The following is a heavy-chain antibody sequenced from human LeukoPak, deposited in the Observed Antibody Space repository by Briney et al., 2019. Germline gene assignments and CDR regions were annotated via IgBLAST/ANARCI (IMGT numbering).Heavy chain of an antibody. CDR2: ISYDGSNK. CDR3: ARDSYYDFLGV. CDR1: GFTFSSYA. V-gene: IGHV3-30*14. Sequence: GGSLRLSCAASGFTFSSYAMPWVRQAPGKGLEWVAVISYDGSNKYYADSVKGRFTISRDNSKNTLYLQMNSLRAEDTAVYYCARDSYYDFLGVWGQGTTVTVSS. D-gene: IGHD3-3*01. J-gene: IGHJ6*02.